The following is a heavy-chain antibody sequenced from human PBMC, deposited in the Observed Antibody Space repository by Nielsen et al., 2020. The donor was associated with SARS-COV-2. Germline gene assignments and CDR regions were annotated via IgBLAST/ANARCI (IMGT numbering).Heavy chain of an antibody. V-gene: IGHV4-59*01. CDR3: ARDQGDFWSGYYYNWFDP. Sequence: SETLSLTCTVSGGSISSYYWSWIRQPPGKGLEWIGYIYYSGSTNYNPSLKSRVTISVDTSKNQFSLKLSSVTAADTAVYYCARDQGDFWSGYYYNWFDPWGQGTLVTVSS. CDR1: GGSISSYY. J-gene: IGHJ5*02. CDR2: IYYSGST. D-gene: IGHD3-3*01.